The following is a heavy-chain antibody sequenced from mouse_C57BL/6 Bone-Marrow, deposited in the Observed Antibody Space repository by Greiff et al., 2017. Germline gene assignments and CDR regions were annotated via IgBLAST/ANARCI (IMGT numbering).Heavy chain of an antibody. V-gene: IGHV5-4*01. J-gene: IGHJ2*01. CDR1: GFTFSSYA. CDR2: ISAGGSYT. CDR3: ARDEDYFGY. Sequence: DVQLVESGGGLVKPGGSLKLSCAASGFTFSSYAMSWVRQTPEKRLEWVATISAGGSYTYYPDNVKGRCTISSDNAKNNLYLQISHLKSEDTAMYYCARDEDYFGYWGQGTTLTVSS.